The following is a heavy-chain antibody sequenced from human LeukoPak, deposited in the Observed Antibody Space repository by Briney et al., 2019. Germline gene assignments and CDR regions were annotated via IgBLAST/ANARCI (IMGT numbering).Heavy chain of an antibody. CDR3: ARDEIEGPTKLDY. CDR1: GFTFSSYW. CDR2: IKQDESEK. D-gene: IGHD1-1*01. J-gene: IGHJ4*02. Sequence: GGSLRLSCAASGFTFSSYWMSRVRQAPGKGLEWVANIKQDESEKYYVDSLKGRFTISRDNAKNSLYLQMNSLRAEDTAVYYCARDEIEGPTKLDYWGQGILVTVSS. V-gene: IGHV3-7*01.